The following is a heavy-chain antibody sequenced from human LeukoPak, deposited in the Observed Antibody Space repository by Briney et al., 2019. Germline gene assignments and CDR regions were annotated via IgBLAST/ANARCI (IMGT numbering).Heavy chain of an antibody. D-gene: IGHD1-26*01. CDR3: ARGRFGGSYYYYYFDY. CDR2: INHSGST. J-gene: IGHJ4*02. V-gene: IGHV4-34*01. CDR1: GGSFSGYY. Sequence: SETLSLTCAVYGGSFSGYYWSWIRQPPGKGLEWIGEINHSGSTNYNPSLKSRVTISVDTSKNQFSLELSSVTAADTAVYYCARGRFGGSYYYYYFDYWGQGTLVTVSS.